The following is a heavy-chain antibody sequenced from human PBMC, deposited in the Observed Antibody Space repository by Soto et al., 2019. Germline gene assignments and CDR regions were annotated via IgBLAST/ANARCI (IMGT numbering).Heavy chain of an antibody. CDR1: GYTFTSYG. J-gene: IGHJ5*02. V-gene: IGHV1-18*04. Sequence: QVPLVQSGAEVKKPGASVKVSCKASGYTFTSYGISWVRQAPGQGLEWMGWISAYNGNTNYAQKLQGRVTMTTDTSTSTAYMELRSLRSDDTAVYYCARGPRCSSTSCYPSDWFDPWGQGTLVTVSS. CDR3: ARGPRCSSTSCYPSDWFDP. CDR2: ISAYNGNT. D-gene: IGHD2-2*01.